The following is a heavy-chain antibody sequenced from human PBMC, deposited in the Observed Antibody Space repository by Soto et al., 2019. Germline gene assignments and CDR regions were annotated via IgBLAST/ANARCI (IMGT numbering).Heavy chain of an antibody. Sequence: EVQLVESGGGLVPPGGSLRLSCAASGFTFSSYWMHWVRQAPGKGLVWVSRIDPGPTRTNYADSVEGRFTVSRDDAKNTLHLQMDRLRPEDKAVYDCGRGGQGIAGYWGQGTLVTVSS. CDR2: IDPGPTRT. D-gene: IGHD1-20*01. CDR1: GFTFSSYW. V-gene: IGHV3-74*01. CDR3: GRGGQGIAGY. J-gene: IGHJ4*02.